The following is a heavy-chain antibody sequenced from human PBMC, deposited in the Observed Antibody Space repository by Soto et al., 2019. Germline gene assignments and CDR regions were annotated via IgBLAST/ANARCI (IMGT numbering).Heavy chain of an antibody. CDR2: ISAYNGNT. D-gene: IGHD3-22*01. CDR3: ARINYYDSSGYYVGYYFDY. CDR1: GHTFTSYG. J-gene: IGHJ4*02. V-gene: IGHV1-18*01. Sequence: ASVKVSCKASGHTFTSYGISWVRQAPGQGLEWMGWISAYNGNTNYAQKLQGRVTMTTDTSTSTAYMELRSLRSDDTAVYYCARINYYDSSGYYVGYYFDYWGQGTLVTVSS.